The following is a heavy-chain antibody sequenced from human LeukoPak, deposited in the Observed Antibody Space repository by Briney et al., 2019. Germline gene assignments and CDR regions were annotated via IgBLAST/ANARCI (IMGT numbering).Heavy chain of an antibody. D-gene: IGHD1-26*01. V-gene: IGHV3-23*01. J-gene: IGHJ5*02. Sequence: GGSLRLSCAASVFTFRIYAMNWARQAPGKGPEWVCGIGGSGDGTYYADFVRGRFSISRDNSKATVYLQMNSLRAEDTAIYYCAKDRGPYIGIANNWFDPWGQGTLVTVSS. CDR3: AKDRGPYIGIANNWFDP. CDR2: IGGSGDGT. CDR1: VFTFRIYA.